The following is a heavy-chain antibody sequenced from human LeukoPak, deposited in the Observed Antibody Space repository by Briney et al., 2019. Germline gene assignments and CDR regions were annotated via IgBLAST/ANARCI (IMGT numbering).Heavy chain of an antibody. CDR3: AKDRAGGKWFGEFSSCFDY. J-gene: IGHJ4*02. D-gene: IGHD3-10*01. CDR1: GFTFSSYA. V-gene: IGHV3-23*01. CDR2: ISGSGGST. Sequence: PGGSLRLSCAASGFTFSSYAMSWVRQAPGKGLEWVSAISGSGGSTYYADSVKGRFTISRDNSKNTLYLQMNSLRAEDTAVYYCAKDRAGGKWFGEFSSCFDYWGQGTLVTVSS.